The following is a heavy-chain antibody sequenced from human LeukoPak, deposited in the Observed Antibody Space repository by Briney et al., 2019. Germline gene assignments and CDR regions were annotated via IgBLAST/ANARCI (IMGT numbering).Heavy chain of an antibody. V-gene: IGHV3-53*01. CDR1: GFTVSSKY. CDR2: IYSGGST. J-gene: IGHJ4*02. Sequence: GGSLRLSCAASGFTVSSKYMSWVRQAPGKGLEWVSVIYSGGSTYYADSVKGRFTISRDNSTNTLHLQMNSLRAEDTAVYYCAKEDSSGWNYYFDYWGQGTLVSVSS. D-gene: IGHD6-19*01. CDR3: AKEDSSGWNYYFDY.